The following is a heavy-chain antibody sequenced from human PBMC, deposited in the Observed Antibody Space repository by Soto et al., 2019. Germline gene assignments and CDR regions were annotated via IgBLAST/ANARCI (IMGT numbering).Heavy chain of an antibody. CDR2: IKQDGSEK. D-gene: IGHD3-10*01. V-gene: IGHV3-7*01. CDR3: AREGILWFGEFTY. Sequence: PGGSLRLSCAASGFTFSSYWMSWVRQAPGKGLEWVANIKQDGSEKYYVDSVKGRFTISRDNAKNSLYLQMNSLRAEDTAVYYCAREGILWFGEFTYWGQGTLVTVSS. CDR1: GFTFSSYW. J-gene: IGHJ4*02.